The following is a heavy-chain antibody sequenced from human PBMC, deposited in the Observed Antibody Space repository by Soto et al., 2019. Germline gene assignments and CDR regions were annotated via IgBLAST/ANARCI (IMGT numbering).Heavy chain of an antibody. Sequence: QVQLVQSGAEVKKPGASVKVSCKASGYTFTSYGISWVRQAPGQGLEWMGWISAYNGNTNYAQKLQGRVTMTTDTTTSTAYMELRSLRSDDTAVYYCARDATGDFWRGYNLNDYWGQGTLVTVSS. J-gene: IGHJ4*02. V-gene: IGHV1-18*01. CDR3: ARDATGDFWRGYNLNDY. CDR1: GYTFTSYG. D-gene: IGHD3-3*01. CDR2: ISAYNGNT.